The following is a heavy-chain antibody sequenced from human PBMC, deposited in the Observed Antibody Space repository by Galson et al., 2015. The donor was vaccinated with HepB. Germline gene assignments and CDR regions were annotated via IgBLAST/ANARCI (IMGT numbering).Heavy chain of an antibody. CDR2: ISWNSGSI. J-gene: IGHJ4*02. CDR1: GFTFDDYA. V-gene: IGHV3-9*01. CDR3: AKGPLYYYGSGSYYLDY. D-gene: IGHD3-10*01. Sequence: SLRLSCAASGFTFDDYAMHWVRQAPGKGLEWVSGISWNSGSIGYADSVKGRFTISRDNAKNSLYLQMNSLRAGDTALYYCAKGPLYYYGSGSYYLDYWGQGTLVTVSS.